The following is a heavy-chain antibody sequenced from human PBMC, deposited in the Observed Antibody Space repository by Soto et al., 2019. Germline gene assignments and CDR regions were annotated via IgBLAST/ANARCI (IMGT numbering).Heavy chain of an antibody. CDR2: ISAYNGNT. J-gene: IGHJ5*02. CDR3: ARTPTGYCSGGSCYWFDP. CDR1: GYTFTSYG. D-gene: IGHD2-15*01. Sequence: ASVKLSCKASGYTFTSYGISWVRQAPRQGLEWMGWISAYNGNTNYAQKLQGRVTMTTDTSTSTAYMELRSLRSDDTAVYYCARTPTGYCSGGSCYWFDPWGQGTLVTVSS. V-gene: IGHV1-18*01.